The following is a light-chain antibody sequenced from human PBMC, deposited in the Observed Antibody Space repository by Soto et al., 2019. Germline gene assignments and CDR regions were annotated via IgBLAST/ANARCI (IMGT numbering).Light chain of an antibody. CDR1: QSVSSNY. CDR2: AAS. Sequence: EIVLTQSPGTRSLSPGERATLSCRASQSVSSNYLAWYQQKPGQDPRLLIYAASTRATGIPDRFSGSGSGTDFTLTISRLEPEDFAVYYCQQYGRSPPLIFGGGTKVEIK. V-gene: IGKV3-20*01. CDR3: QQYGRSPPLI. J-gene: IGKJ4*01.